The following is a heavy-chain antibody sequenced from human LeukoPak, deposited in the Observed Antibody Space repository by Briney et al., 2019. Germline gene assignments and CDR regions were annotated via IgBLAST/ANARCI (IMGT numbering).Heavy chain of an antibody. CDR3: TTGLYYYGSGSYYKEVDY. Sequence: GGSLRLSCAASGFTFSNAWMSWVRQAPGKGLEWVGRIKSKTDGGTTDYAAPVKGRFTISRDDSKNTLYLQMNSLKTEDTAVYYCTTGLYYYGSGSYYKEVDYWSQGTLVTVSS. D-gene: IGHD3-10*01. CDR2: IKSKTDGGTT. V-gene: IGHV3-15*01. J-gene: IGHJ4*02. CDR1: GFTFSNAW.